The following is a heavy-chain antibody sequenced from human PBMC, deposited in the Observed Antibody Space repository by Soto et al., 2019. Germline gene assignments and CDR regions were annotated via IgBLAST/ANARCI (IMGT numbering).Heavy chain of an antibody. D-gene: IGHD6-19*01. CDR1: VASISNYY. V-gene: IGHV4-59*01. CDR3: ARTSPVAGGFDY. J-gene: IGHJ4*02. CDR2: IYYTT. Sequence: QVQLQESGPGLVKPAETLSLTCTFSVASISNYYWSWIRQAPGKGLEWIGYIYYTTNYNPSLKSRVTISADTSKNQISLKLTSVTAADTAVYYCARTSPVAGGFDYWGQGTLVTVSS.